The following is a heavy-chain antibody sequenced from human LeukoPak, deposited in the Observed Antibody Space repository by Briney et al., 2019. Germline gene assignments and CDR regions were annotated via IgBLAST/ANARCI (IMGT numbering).Heavy chain of an antibody. CDR3: ARDAGRYYFDY. Sequence: GGSLRLSCAASGFSFSTYGMHWVRQAPGKGLEWVAVIWYDGSNKYYADSVKGRFTISRDNSKNTLYLQMNSLRAEDTAVYYCARDAGRYYFDYWGQGTLVTVSS. D-gene: IGHD4-17*01. CDR1: GFSFSTYG. J-gene: IGHJ4*02. V-gene: IGHV3-33*08. CDR2: IWYDGSNK.